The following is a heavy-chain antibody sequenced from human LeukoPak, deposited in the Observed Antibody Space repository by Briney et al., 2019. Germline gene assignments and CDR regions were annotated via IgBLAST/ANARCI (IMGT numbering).Heavy chain of an antibody. CDR1: GGSISSGDYY. V-gene: IGHV4-30-4*01. J-gene: IGHJ4*02. Sequence: SQTLSLTCTVSGGSISSGDYYWSWIRQPPGKGLEWIGYIYYSGSTYYNPSLKSRVTISVDTSKNQFSLKLSSVTAADTAVYYCARGGTYSGYDADDYGAQEPRATVP. CDR2: IYYSGST. CDR3: ARGGTYSGYDADDY. D-gene: IGHD5-12*01.